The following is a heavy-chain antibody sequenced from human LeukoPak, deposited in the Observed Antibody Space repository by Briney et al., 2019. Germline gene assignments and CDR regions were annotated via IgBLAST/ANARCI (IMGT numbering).Heavy chain of an antibody. Sequence: SETLSLTCTASGGSISTYYWSWVRQPPGKGLEWIGYIYYTGTTNYNPSLGSRVTLSVDTSKSQFSLKLASVTAADTAVYYCARGYSSTGYYFDSWGQGTLVTVSS. V-gene: IGHV4-59*08. CDR1: GGSISTYY. J-gene: IGHJ4*02. CDR2: IYYTGTT. CDR3: ARGYSSTGYYFDS. D-gene: IGHD6-13*01.